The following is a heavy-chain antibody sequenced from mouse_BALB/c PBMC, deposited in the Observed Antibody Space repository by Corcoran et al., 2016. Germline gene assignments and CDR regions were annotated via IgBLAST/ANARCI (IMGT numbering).Heavy chain of an antibody. CDR2: IKPDSSTI. J-gene: IGHJ3*01. CDR3: APELGGFAY. Sequence: EVKLLESGGGLVQPGGSLKLSCAAAGFEFNRYWMSWCRQAPGKWLEWIGQIKPDSSTINYTPSLKDKFIISRDNAKNTLYLQMSKVSSEDTALSYCAPELGGFAYWGQGTLVTVSA. D-gene: IGHD4-1*01. V-gene: IGHV4-1*02. CDR1: GFEFNRYW.